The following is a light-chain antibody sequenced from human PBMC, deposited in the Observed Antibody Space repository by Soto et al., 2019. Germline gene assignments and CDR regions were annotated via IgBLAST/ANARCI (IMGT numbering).Light chain of an antibody. CDR3: LLFNTYPQA. CDR1: QGIGSA. CDR2: DAS. Sequence: AIQLTQSPSSLSASIGDRVTITCRARQGIGSALDWYQQAPGKPPKLLIFDASTLKNGVPSRFSGGGSGTDFTLTISSLQPEDFATYYCLLFNTYPQAFGGGTKVEIK. J-gene: IGKJ4*01. V-gene: IGKV1-13*02.